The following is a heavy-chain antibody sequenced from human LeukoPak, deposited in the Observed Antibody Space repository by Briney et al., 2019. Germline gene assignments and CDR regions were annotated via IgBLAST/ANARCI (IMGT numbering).Heavy chain of an antibody. J-gene: IGHJ3*02. CDR2: ISSSGSTI. CDR3: AREDGSGSWWGAFDI. Sequence: GGSLRLSCAASGFTFSSYSMNWVRQAPGKGLEWVSYISSSGSTIYYADSVKGRFTISRDNAKNSLYLQMNSLRAEDTAVYYCAREDGSGSWWGAFDIWGQGTMVTVSS. V-gene: IGHV3-48*04. CDR1: GFTFSSYS. D-gene: IGHD3-10*01.